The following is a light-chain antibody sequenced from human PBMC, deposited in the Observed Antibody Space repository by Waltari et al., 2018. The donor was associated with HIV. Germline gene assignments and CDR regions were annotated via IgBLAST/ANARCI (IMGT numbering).Light chain of an antibody. J-gene: IGLJ2*01. V-gene: IGLV2-14*01. CDR3: SSYTSSSTLV. Sequence: QSALTQPASVHGSPGPSITLSCTGTSSALGGYNYVPWYQQYAGKAPNLMIYDVSNRPSGVSNRFSGSKSGNTASLTISGLQAEDEADYYCSSYTSSSTLVFGGGTKLTVL. CDR2: DVS. CDR1: SSALGGYNY.